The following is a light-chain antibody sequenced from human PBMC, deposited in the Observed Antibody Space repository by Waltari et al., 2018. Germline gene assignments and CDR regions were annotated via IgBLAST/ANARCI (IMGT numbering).Light chain of an antibody. J-gene: IGLJ1*01. Sequence: HSALAQPASVSGSPGQSITISCTGTSSDVGRYNLVSWYQQHLGKAPKVIIYEVTERPSGVSNRSSGSTSGNTASLTISGLQAEDEADYYCCSYAGSTTFPYVFGSGTKVTVL. CDR2: EVT. CDR3: CSYAGSTTFPYV. CDR1: SSDVGRYNL. V-gene: IGLV2-23*02.